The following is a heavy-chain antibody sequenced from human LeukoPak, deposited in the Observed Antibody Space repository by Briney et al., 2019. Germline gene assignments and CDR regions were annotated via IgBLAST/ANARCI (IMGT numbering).Heavy chain of an antibody. J-gene: IGHJ4*02. Sequence: GASVKVSCKASGYTFTGYYMQWVRQPPGQGLEGMGWINPNSGGTNYAQKLQGRVTMTRDTSISTAYMELSRLRSDDTAVYYCARFLSIAAVRYYFDYWGQGTLVTVSS. CDR2: INPNSGGT. V-gene: IGHV1-2*02. CDR3: ARFLSIAAVRYYFDY. D-gene: IGHD6-13*01. CDR1: GYTFTGYY.